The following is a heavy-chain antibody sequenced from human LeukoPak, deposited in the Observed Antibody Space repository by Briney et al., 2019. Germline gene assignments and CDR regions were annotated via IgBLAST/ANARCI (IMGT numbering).Heavy chain of an antibody. J-gene: IGHJ6*03. CDR1: GGSMSSYY. Sequence: SETLSLTCTVSGGSMSSYYWSWIRQPPGKGLEWIGYIYYSGSTNYNPSLKSRVTISVDTSKNQFSLKLSSVTAADTAVYYCARGTRELLRLYYYYYMDVWGKGTTVTVSS. CDR3: ARGTRELLRLYYYYYMDV. CDR2: IYYSGST. D-gene: IGHD1-26*01. V-gene: IGHV4-59*01.